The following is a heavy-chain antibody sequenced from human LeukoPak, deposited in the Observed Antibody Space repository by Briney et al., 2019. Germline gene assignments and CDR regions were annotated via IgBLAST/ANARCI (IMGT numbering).Heavy chain of an antibody. Sequence: GGALRLSCAASGFTFDDYMMHWGRQAPGKGLEWVSLISWDGSDTYYADSVKGRFTISRDNSKDSLYLQMNSLRTDDTALYYCAKDSGALEEGYFDSWGQGTLVTVSS. CDR1: GFTFDDYM. J-gene: IGHJ4*02. V-gene: IGHV3-43*01. CDR3: AKDSGALEEGYFDS. CDR2: ISWDGSDT.